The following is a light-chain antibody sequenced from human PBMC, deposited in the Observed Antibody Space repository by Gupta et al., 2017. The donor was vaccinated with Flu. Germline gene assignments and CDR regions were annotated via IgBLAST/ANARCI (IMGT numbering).Light chain of an antibody. CDR1: QGIRKD. CDR2: ATI. CDR3: LQDFIYPLT. J-gene: IGKJ4*01. Sequence: GDRGTITWRASQGIRKDLGWYQQKPGKAPKLLIYATINLQTGVPSRFSGGGSGTNFTLTISSLQPEDFAIYYCLQDFIYPLTFGGGTKVEIK. V-gene: IGKV1-6*01.